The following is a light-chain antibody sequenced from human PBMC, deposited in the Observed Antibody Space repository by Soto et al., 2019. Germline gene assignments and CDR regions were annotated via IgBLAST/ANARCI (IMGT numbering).Light chain of an antibody. V-gene: IGKV3-20*01. CDR3: QQYGSSPLMYT. CDR2: GAS. J-gene: IGKJ2*01. Sequence: EIVLTQSPGTLSLSPGERATLSCRASQSVSSSYLAWYQQKPGQAPRLLIYGASSRATGIPDSFSGSGSGTDFTLTISRLEPEDFAVYYCQQYGSSPLMYTFGQGTKLEIK. CDR1: QSVSSSY.